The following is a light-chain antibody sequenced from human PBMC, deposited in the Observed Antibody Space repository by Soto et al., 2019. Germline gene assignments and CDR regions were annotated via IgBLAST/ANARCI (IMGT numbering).Light chain of an antibody. CDR3: QQYGSSRTWT. Sequence: IELTQSPATLSLSPGERATLSCRASQSVSSSYLAWYQQKPGQAPRLLIYGASSRATGIPDRFSGSGSGTDFTLTISRLEPEDFAVYYCQQYGSSRTWTFGQGTKVDIK. CDR2: GAS. CDR1: QSVSSSY. J-gene: IGKJ1*01. V-gene: IGKV3-20*01.